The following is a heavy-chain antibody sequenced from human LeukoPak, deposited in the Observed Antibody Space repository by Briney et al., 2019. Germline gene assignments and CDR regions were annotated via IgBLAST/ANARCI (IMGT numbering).Heavy chain of an antibody. CDR2: ISSSSSYI. CDR1: GFTFSSYS. V-gene: IGHV3-21*01. J-gene: IGHJ4*02. D-gene: IGHD2-2*02. Sequence: GGSLRLSCAASGFTFSSYSMNWVRQAPGKGLEWVSSISSSSSYIYYADSVKGRFTISRDNAKNSLYLQMNSLRAEDTAVYYCARDLPPYCSSTSCYTDYWGQGTLVTVSS. CDR3: ARDLPPYCSSTSCYTDY.